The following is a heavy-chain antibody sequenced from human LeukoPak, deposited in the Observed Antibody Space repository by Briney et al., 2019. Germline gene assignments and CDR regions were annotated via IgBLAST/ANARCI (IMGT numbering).Heavy chain of an antibody. CDR3: AKRDGDYVEDPYYYYYYMDV. J-gene: IGHJ6*03. Sequence: PGGSLRLSCAASGFTFSSYSMNWVRQAPGKGLEWVSSISSSSSYIYYADSVKGRFTISRDNSKNTLYLRMNSLRAEDTAVYYCAKRDGDYVEDPYYYYYYMDVWGKGTKVTVSS. CDR2: ISSSSSYI. D-gene: IGHD4-17*01. V-gene: IGHV3-21*01. CDR1: GFTFSSYS.